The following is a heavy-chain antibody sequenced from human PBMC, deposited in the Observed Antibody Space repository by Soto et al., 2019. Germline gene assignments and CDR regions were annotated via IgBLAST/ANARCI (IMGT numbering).Heavy chain of an antibody. V-gene: IGHV3-30-3*01. D-gene: IGHD2-2*01. CDR2: ISYDGSNK. CDR3: ARGLGYCSSTSCNNWFDP. J-gene: IGHJ5*02. Sequence: QVQLVESGGGVVQPGRSLRLSCAASGFTFSSYAMHWVRQAPGKGLEWVAVISYDGSNKYYADFVKGRFTISRDNSKNTLYLQMNSLRAEDTAVYYCARGLGYCSSTSCNNWFDPWGQGTLVTVSS. CDR1: GFTFSSYA.